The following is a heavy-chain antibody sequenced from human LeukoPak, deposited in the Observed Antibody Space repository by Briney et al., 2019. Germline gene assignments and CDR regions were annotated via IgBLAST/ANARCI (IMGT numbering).Heavy chain of an antibody. D-gene: IGHD2-21*02. Sequence: SGTLSLTCVVSGDSISSSNWWNWVRQPPGKGLEWIGEVYHSGTTNYNASLKSRVTISVDKSKNQISLKVTSVTAADTGVYFCARQQRDTSLFDPWGQGTLVTVSS. J-gene: IGHJ5*02. CDR3: ARQQRDTSLFDP. V-gene: IGHV4-4*02. CDR1: GDSISSSNW. CDR2: VYHSGTT.